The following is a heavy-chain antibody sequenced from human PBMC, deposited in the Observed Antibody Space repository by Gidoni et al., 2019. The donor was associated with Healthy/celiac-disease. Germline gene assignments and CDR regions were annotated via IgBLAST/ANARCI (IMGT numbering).Heavy chain of an antibody. Sequence: QVQMVESGGGVVQLGRSLRLSLAASGSTFGSYAMHWVRQAPDKGLEWVAVISYDGSNKYYADSVKGRFTISRDNSKNPLYLQMNSLRAEDTAVYYCARDWVYYDSSGYYAYWGQGTLVTVSS. CDR2: ISYDGSNK. CDR1: GSTFGSYA. V-gene: IGHV3-30-3*01. CDR3: ARDWVYYDSSGYYAY. D-gene: IGHD3-22*01. J-gene: IGHJ4*02.